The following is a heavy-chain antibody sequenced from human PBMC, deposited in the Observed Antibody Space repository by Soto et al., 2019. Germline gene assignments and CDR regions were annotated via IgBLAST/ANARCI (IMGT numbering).Heavy chain of an antibody. J-gene: IGHJ5*02. V-gene: IGHV4-59*08. D-gene: IGHD4-17*01. CDR2: IYYSGST. CDR1: GGSISSYY. CDR3: ARLNDYGDFYNWFDP. Sequence: SETLSLTCTVSGGSISSYYWSWIRQPPGKGLEWIGYIYYSGSTNYNPSLKSRVTISVDTSKNQFSLKLSSVTAADTAVYYCARLNDYGDFYNWFDPWGQGTLVTVSS.